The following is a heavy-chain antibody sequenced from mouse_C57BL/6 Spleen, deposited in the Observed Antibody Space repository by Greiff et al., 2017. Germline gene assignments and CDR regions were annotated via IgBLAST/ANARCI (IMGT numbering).Heavy chain of an antibody. Sequence: VQLQQPGAELVMPGASVKLSCKASGYTFTSYWMHWVKQRPGQGLEWIGELDPSDSYTNYNQKFKGKSTLTVDKSSSTAYMQLSSLTSEDAAVYYCARWGYDTFDYWGQGTTLTVSS. V-gene: IGHV1-69*01. J-gene: IGHJ2*01. CDR1: GYTFTSYW. D-gene: IGHD2-3*01. CDR2: LDPSDSYT. CDR3: ARWGYDTFDY.